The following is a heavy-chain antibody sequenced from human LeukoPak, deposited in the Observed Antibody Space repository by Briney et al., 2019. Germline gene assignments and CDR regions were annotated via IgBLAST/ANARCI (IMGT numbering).Heavy chain of an antibody. CDR2: IYGDGRT. CDR1: GFSVRNNY. J-gene: IGHJ4*02. Sequence: RAGGSLRLSCVDSGFSVRNNYIIWVRQAPGNGLERVSVIYGDGRTSHSASVRGRFTISRDNSKNIVSLQMNNLRAEDTAVYYCARGRGLGVVSPYFDYWGQGTLVTVSS. V-gene: IGHV3-53*01. CDR3: ARGRGLGVVSPYFDY. D-gene: IGHD3-3*01.